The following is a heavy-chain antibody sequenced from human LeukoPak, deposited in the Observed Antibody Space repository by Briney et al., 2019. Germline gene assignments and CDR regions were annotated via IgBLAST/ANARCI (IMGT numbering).Heavy chain of an antibody. V-gene: IGHV1-46*01. J-gene: IGHJ4*02. CDR2: INPSGGST. CDR1: GYTFTSYY. CDR3: ARGYSGYDSDY. D-gene: IGHD5-12*01. Sequence: ASVKVSCKASGYTFTSYYIHWVRQAPGQGLEWMGIINPSGGSTSYAQKFQGRVTMTRDTSASTVYMELSSLRSEDTAVYYCARGYSGYDSDYWGQGTLVTVSS.